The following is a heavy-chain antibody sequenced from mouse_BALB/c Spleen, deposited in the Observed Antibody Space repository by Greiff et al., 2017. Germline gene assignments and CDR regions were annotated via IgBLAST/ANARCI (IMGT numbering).Heavy chain of an antibody. CDR2: INPYNDGT. V-gene: IGHV1-14*01. Sequence: VQLQQSGPELVKPGASVKMSCKASGYTFTSYVMHWVKQKPGQGLEWIGYINPYNDGTKYNEKFKGKATLTSDKSSSTAYMELSSLTSEDSAVYYCARWRYGNSRYWYFDAWGAGTTVTVSS. J-gene: IGHJ1*01. CDR3: ARWRYGNSRYWYFDA. D-gene: IGHD2-10*02. CDR1: GYTFTSYV.